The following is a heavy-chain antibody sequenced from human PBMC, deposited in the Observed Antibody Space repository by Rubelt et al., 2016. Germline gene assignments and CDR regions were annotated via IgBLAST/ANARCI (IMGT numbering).Heavy chain of an antibody. CDR2: INPNSGGT. CDR1: GYTFTSHY. CDR3: ARESSSGWYIDY. Sequence: QVQLVQSGAEVKKPGASVKVSCKASGYTFTSHYMHWVRPAPGQGLEWMGWINPNSGGTNYAQKFQGWVTMTRDTSISTAYMELSRLRSDDTAVFYCARESSSGWYIDYWGQGTLVTVSS. V-gene: IGHV1-2*04. D-gene: IGHD6-19*01. J-gene: IGHJ4*02.